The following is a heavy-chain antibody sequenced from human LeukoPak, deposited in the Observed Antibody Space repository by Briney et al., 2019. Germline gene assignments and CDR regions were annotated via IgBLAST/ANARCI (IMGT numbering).Heavy chain of an antibody. Sequence: ASVTVSCKASGYTFTGYYMHWVRQAPGQGLEWMGWIDPNSGGTKYAQKFQGRVTMTRDTSISTAYMELSRLRSDDTAVYYCARVQGPDYDFWSGSYGQRSYFDYWGQGTLVTVSS. V-gene: IGHV1-2*02. CDR2: IDPNSGGT. CDR3: ARVQGPDYDFWSGSYGQRSYFDY. CDR1: GYTFTGYY. J-gene: IGHJ4*02. D-gene: IGHD3-3*01.